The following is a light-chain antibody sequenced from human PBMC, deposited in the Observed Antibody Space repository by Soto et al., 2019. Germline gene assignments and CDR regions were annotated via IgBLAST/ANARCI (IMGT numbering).Light chain of an antibody. CDR2: GAS. Sequence: EIVLTQSPATLSVSPGEGATLSCRVSQSVSGNLAWYQQKPGQAPRLLIYGASTRATGIPARFSGSGSGTDFTLTISSLQSEDFAVYYCQQCNNWPRTFGQGTKLEIK. J-gene: IGKJ2*01. CDR3: QQCNNWPRT. V-gene: IGKV3-15*01. CDR1: QSVSGN.